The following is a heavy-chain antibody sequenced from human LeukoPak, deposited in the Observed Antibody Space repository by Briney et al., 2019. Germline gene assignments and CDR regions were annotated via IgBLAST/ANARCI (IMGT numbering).Heavy chain of an antibody. V-gene: IGHV3-21*01. CDR3: ARDVVEQHYYVYVDV. Sequence: GGSLRLSCAASGFTFSTYSMNWVRQAPGKGLEWVSSISSGSDYIYYADSLQGRFTISRDNARNSLYLQMNSLRADDTAVYFCARDVVEQHYYVYVDVWGKGTTVIVSS. CDR2: ISSGSDYI. CDR1: GFTFSTYS. D-gene: IGHD1/OR15-1a*01. J-gene: IGHJ6*03.